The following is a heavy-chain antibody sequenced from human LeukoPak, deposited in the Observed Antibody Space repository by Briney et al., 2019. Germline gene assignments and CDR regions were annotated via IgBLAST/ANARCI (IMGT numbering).Heavy chain of an antibody. Sequence: SQTLSLTCTVSGGSISSGGYYWSWIRQHPGKGLEWIAYIYYSGSTYYNPSLKSRVTIPVDTSKNQFSLKLSSVTAADTAVYSCARSSQYYSFDICGQGTMVTVSS. D-gene: IGHD3-10*01. V-gene: IGHV4-31*03. CDR1: GGSISSGGYY. CDR2: IYYSGST. J-gene: IGHJ3*02. CDR3: ARSSQYYSFDI.